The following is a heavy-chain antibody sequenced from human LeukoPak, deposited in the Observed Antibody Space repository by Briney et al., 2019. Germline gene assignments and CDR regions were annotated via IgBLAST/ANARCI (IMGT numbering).Heavy chain of an antibody. CDR1: GFTLTHFD. CDR2: MNSNTGNT. V-gene: IGHV1-8*01. J-gene: IGHJ2*01. CDR3: ARGRRGSSGPWSWYFDL. D-gene: IGHD3-22*01. Sequence: VASVKVSCKASGFTLTHFDINWVRQATGQGLEWMGWMNSNTGNTGYAQEFQGRVTMTRDTSIGTAYMELTNLRSEDTAVYYCARGRRGSSGPWSWYFDLWGRGTLVTASS.